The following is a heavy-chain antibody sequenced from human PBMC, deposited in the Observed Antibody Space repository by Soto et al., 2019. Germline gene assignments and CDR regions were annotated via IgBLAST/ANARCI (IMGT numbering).Heavy chain of an antibody. D-gene: IGHD1-26*01. CDR3: ARDIRRGSYPDY. CDR2: ICYDGSNK. CDR1: GFTFSSYG. J-gene: IGHJ4*02. V-gene: IGHV3-33*01. Sequence: GGSLRLSCAASGFTFSSYGMHWVRQAPGKGLEWVAVICYDGSNKYYADSGKGRFTLSRDNSKNTLYLQMNSLRAEDTAVYYCARDIRRGSYPDYWGQGTLVTVSS.